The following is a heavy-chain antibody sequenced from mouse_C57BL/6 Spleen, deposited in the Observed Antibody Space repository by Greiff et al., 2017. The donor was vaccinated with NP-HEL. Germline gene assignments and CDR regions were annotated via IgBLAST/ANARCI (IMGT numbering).Heavy chain of an antibody. Sequence: QVQLQQPGAELVKPGASVKLSCKASGYTFTSYWMHWVKQRPGQGLEWIGMIHPNSGSTNYNEKFKSKATLTVDKSSSTAYMQLSSLTSEDSAVYSCASSPDGHFDYWGQGTTLTVSS. J-gene: IGHJ2*01. D-gene: IGHD2-3*01. CDR3: ASSPDGHFDY. CDR2: IHPNSGST. CDR1: GYTFTSYW. V-gene: IGHV1-64*01.